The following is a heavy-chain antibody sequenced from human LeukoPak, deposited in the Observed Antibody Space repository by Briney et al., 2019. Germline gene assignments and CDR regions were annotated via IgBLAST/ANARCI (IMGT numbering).Heavy chain of an antibody. CDR1: GFIFGSYS. J-gene: IGHJ4*02. CDR3: ARDRGRNSFDY. V-gene: IGHV3-21*01. CDR2: ISSSTSYT. D-gene: IGHD1-14*01. Sequence: GGSLRLSCTASGFIFGSYSMHWVRQAPGKGLEWVSSISSSTSYTFYSDSLKGRFTISRDNAKNSLYLQLTSLRAEDTALYYCARDRGRNSFDYWGQGTLVSVSS.